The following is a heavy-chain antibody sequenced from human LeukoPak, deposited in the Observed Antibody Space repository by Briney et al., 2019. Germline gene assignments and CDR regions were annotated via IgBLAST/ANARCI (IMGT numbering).Heavy chain of an antibody. CDR2: INPGGGCT. J-gene: IGHJ5*02. V-gene: IGHV1-46*01. D-gene: IGHD6-13*01. CDR3: ARECTAASGTSGSRWFDP. CDR1: GYTFTSYY. Sequence: GASVKVSCKASGYTFTSYYMHWVRQAPGQGLEWMGIINPGGGCTSYAQEFQGRVTMTRDTSTSTIYMELSSLRSEDTAVYSCARECTAASGTSGSRWFDPWGQGTLVTVSS.